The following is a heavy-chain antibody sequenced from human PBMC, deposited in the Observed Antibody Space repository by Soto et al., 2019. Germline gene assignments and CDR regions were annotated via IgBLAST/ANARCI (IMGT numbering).Heavy chain of an antibody. D-gene: IGHD2-21*01. CDR2: ITSNGGNT. CDR3: ARRIPFGYGMDV. V-gene: IGHV3-64*01. CDR1: GFTFSSYA. J-gene: IGHJ6*02. Sequence: EVQLVESGGGLVLPGGSLRLSCAASGFTFSSYAMHWVRQAPGNGLECVSAITSNGGNTDYANSVKGRFTISRDNSKNTLYLQIGSLRAEDMAVYYCARRIPFGYGMDVWGQGTTVTVSS.